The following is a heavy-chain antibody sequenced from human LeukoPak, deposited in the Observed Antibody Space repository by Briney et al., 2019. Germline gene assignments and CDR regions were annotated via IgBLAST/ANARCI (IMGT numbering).Heavy chain of an antibody. J-gene: IGHJ6*02. Sequence: GGSLRLSCSASGFTFSSYWMSWVRHTPEKGLEWVANIKQDGSEKVYVDSVKGRFTISRDNAKSSLYLQMSGLRAEDTAVYYCARDPYSSSWSYGMDVWGQGTTVTVSS. D-gene: IGHD6-13*01. CDR3: ARDPYSSSWSYGMDV. CDR1: GFTFSSYW. CDR2: IKQDGSEK. V-gene: IGHV3-7*05.